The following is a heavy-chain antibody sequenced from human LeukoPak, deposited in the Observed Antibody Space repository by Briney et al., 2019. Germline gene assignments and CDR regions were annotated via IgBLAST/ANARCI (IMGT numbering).Heavy chain of an antibody. CDR2: INHSGST. V-gene: IGHV4-34*01. D-gene: IGHD2-15*01. CDR1: GGSFSGYY. J-gene: IGHJ4*02. CDR3: ARGRVAARSNRRGYFDY. Sequence: SETLSLTCAVYGGSFSGYYWSWTRQPPGKGLEWIGEINHSGSTNYNPSLKSRVTISVDTSKNQFSLKLSSVTAADTAVNYCARGRVAARSNRRGYFDYWGQGTLVTVSS.